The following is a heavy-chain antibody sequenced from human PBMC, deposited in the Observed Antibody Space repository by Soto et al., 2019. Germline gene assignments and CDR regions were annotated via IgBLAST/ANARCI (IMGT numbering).Heavy chain of an antibody. Sequence: EVQLLESGGGLVQPGGSLRLSCAASGFTFSSYAMSWVRQAPGKGLEWVSAISGSGGSTYYADPVKGRFTISRDNSKNTLYLQMNCVRAEDTAVYYCARDQGYCSGCSCYAPPYYYGMDVWGQGTTGTVSS. V-gene: IGHV3-23*01. CDR1: GFTFSSYA. CDR3: ARDQGYCSGCSCYAPPYYYGMDV. CDR2: ISGSGGST. J-gene: IGHJ6*02. D-gene: IGHD2-15*01.